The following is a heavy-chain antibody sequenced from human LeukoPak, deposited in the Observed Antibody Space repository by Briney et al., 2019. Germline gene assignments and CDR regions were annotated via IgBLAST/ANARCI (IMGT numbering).Heavy chain of an antibody. D-gene: IGHD3/OR15-3a*01. CDR2: INHSGSL. Sequence: PSETLSLTCAVSGGSFSGYYWSWIRQPPGKGLGWIGEINHSGSLNYNASLKSRVSISADTSKNQFPLKLTSVTASDTAVYYCARESGGTGHWGQGTLVTVSS. CDR3: ARESGGTGH. J-gene: IGHJ4*02. V-gene: IGHV4-34*01. CDR1: GGSFSGYY.